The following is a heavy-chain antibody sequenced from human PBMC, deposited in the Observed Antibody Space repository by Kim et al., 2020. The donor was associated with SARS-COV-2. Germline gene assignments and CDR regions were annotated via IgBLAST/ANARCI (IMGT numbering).Heavy chain of an antibody. CDR2: IWYDGSNK. D-gene: IGHD3-22*01. Sequence: GSLRLSCAASGFTFSSYGMHWVRQAPGKGLEWVAVIWYDGSNKYYADSVKGRFTISRDNSKNTLYLQMNSLRAEDTAVYYCARDLVYSSGYTSAVDYWGQGTLVTVSS. CDR1: GFTFSSYG. CDR3: ARDLVYSSGYTSAVDY. J-gene: IGHJ4*02. V-gene: IGHV3-33*01.